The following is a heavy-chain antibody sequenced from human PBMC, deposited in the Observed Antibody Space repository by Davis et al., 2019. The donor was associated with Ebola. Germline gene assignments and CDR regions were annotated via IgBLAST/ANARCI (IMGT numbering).Heavy chain of an antibody. CDR2: TYYRSKWYN. Sequence: SQTLSLTCAISGDSVSSNSAAWNWIRQSPSRGLEWLGRTYYRSKWYNDYAVSVKSRITINPDTSKNQFSLQLNSVTPEDTAVYYCARDQLLWFGETTYGMDVWGQGTTVTVSS. V-gene: IGHV6-1*01. D-gene: IGHD3-10*01. CDR1: GDSVSSNSAA. CDR3: ARDQLLWFGETTYGMDV. J-gene: IGHJ6*02.